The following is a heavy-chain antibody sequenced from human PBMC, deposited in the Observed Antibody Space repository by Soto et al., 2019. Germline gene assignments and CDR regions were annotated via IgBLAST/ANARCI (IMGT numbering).Heavy chain of an antibody. D-gene: IGHD4-17*01. Sequence: QVQLQESGPGLVKPSQTLSLTCTVSDGSISTGGYYWTWIRQHPGKGLEWIGYIYYSGSTYYNPSLKSRVTKSVDTSKNQFSLKLSSVTAANTVAYYCARGLSVTLFDNWGQGTLVTVSS. V-gene: IGHV4-31*03. CDR1: DGSISTGGYY. CDR2: IYYSGST. J-gene: IGHJ4*02. CDR3: ARGLSVTLFDN.